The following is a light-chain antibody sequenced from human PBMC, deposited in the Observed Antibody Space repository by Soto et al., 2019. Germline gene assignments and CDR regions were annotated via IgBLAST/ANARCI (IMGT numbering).Light chain of an antibody. Sequence: QSALTQPASVSGSPGQSITISCTGTSSDIGAYNSVSWYQQHPGKAPKLMIYEVSDRPSGVSNRFSGSKSGNTASLTISGLQAEDEADYYCSSYTSISTLVFGSGTKLTVL. CDR2: EVS. CDR3: SSYTSISTLV. V-gene: IGLV2-14*01. CDR1: SSDIGAYNS. J-gene: IGLJ1*01.